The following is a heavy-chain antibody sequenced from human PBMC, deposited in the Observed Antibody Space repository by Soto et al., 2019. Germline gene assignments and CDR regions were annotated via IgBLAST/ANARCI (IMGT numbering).Heavy chain of an antibody. CDR2: INHSGST. CDR3: ARHRGRSGWYEDFDY. J-gene: IGHJ4*02. CDR1: GGSFSGYY. V-gene: IGHV4-34*01. D-gene: IGHD6-19*01. Sequence: PSETLSLTCAVYGGSFSGYYWSWIRQPPGKGLEWIGEINHSGSTNYNPSLKSRVTISVDRSKNQFSLKLSSVTAADTAVYYCARHRGRSGWYEDFDYWGQGTLVTVSS.